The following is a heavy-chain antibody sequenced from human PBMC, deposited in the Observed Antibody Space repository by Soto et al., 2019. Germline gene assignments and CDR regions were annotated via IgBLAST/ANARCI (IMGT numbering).Heavy chain of an antibody. CDR3: ARVVVAAQLWFDP. Sequence: ASVKGSCKASGYTLTSYDINWVRQATGQGLEWMGWMNPNSGNTGYAQKFQGRVTMTRNTSISTAYMELSSLRSEDTAVYYCARVVVAAQLWFDPWGQGTLVTVSS. CDR1: GYTLTSYD. J-gene: IGHJ5*02. CDR2: MNPNSGNT. V-gene: IGHV1-8*01. D-gene: IGHD2-15*01.